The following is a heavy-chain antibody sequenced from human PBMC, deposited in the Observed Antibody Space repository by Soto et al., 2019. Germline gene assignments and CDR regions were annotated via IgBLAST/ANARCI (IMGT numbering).Heavy chain of an antibody. D-gene: IGHD5-18*01. Sequence: PGGSLRLSCAASGFTFSSYAMHWVRQAPGKGLEWVAVISYDGSNKYYADSVKCRFTISRDNSKNTLYLQMNSLRAEDTAVYYCARVGIQLWEWGFDYYYGMDVWGQGTTVTVSS. V-gene: IGHV3-30-3*01. CDR3: ARVGIQLWEWGFDYYYGMDV. CDR1: GFTFSSYA. CDR2: ISYDGSNK. J-gene: IGHJ6*02.